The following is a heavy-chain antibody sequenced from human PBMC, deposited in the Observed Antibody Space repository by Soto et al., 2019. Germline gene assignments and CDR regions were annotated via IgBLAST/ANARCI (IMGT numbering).Heavy chain of an antibody. Sequence: GESLKISCAASGFTFSSYAMSWVRQAPGKGLEWVSAISGSGGSTYYADSVKGRFTISRDNSKNTLYLQMNSLRAEDTAVYYCAKSGIAAAGTRGRYFDYWGQGTLVTVSS. CDR1: GFTFSSYA. CDR2: ISGSGGST. J-gene: IGHJ4*02. D-gene: IGHD6-13*01. V-gene: IGHV3-23*01. CDR3: AKSGIAAAGTRGRYFDY.